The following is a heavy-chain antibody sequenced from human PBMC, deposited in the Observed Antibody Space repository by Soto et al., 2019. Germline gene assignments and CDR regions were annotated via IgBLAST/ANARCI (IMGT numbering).Heavy chain of an antibody. J-gene: IGHJ4*02. CDR2: IYYSGST. Sequence: SETLSLTCTVSGGSISSYYWSWIRQPPGKGLEWIGYIYYSGSTNYNPSLKSRVTISVDTSKNQFSLKLSSVTAADTAVYYCERPPGGNYCYLPAFDSGGKETRAPFPS. CDR3: ERPPGGNYCYLPAFDS. D-gene: IGHD3-16*02. CDR1: GGSISSYY. V-gene: IGHV4-59*01.